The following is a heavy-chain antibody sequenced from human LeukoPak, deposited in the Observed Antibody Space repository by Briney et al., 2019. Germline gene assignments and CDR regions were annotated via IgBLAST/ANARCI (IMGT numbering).Heavy chain of an antibody. D-gene: IGHD2-21*02. CDR2: IWYDGSNK. CDR1: GFTFNRFG. V-gene: IGHV3-33*01. J-gene: IGHJ4*02. CDR3: ATSAHIEVGTAPPPDY. Sequence: GGSLRLSCATSGFTFNRFGMHWVRQAPGKGLEWVAVIWYDGSNKDYADSVKGRFTISRGNSKNTLYLQMSGLRAEGTAVYYCATSAHIEVGTAPPPDYWGQGTLVTVTS.